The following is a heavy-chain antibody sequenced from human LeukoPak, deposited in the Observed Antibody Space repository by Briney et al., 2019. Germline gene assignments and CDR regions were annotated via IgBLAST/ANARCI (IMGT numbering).Heavy chain of an antibody. CDR2: IKQDGSEK. CDR3: ARDDSSGPPYYFDY. D-gene: IGHD3-22*01. J-gene: IGHJ4*02. Sequence: GGSLRLSCAASGFTFSSYWMSWVRQAPGKGLEWVANIKQDGSEKYYVDSVKGRFTISRDNAKNSLYLQMNSLRAEDTAVYYCARDDSSGPPYYFDYWGQGTLVTVSS. CDR1: GFTFSSYW. V-gene: IGHV3-7*01.